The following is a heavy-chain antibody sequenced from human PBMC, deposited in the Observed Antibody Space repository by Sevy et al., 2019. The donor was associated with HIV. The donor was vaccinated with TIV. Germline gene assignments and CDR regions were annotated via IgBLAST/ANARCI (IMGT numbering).Heavy chain of an antibody. V-gene: IGHV3-48*02. D-gene: IGHD3-16*01. J-gene: IGHJ4*02. CDR2: ISRRSTTI. CDR1: GFPFSNYN. CDR3: ARETPTRAYNDF. Sequence: GGSLRLSCAASGFPFSNYNMNWVRQTPGRGLEWVSYISRRSTTIYYADSVKGRFTISRDNDQSSLYLQMNALRDEDTAVYYCARETPTRAYNDFWGQGTLVTVSS.